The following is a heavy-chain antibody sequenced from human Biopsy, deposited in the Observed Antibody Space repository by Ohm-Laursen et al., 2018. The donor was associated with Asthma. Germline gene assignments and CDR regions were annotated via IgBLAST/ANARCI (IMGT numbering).Heavy chain of an antibody. CDR1: GFAVSRDH. CDR2: IYSGGTS. Sequence: SLRLSCTASGFAVSRDHMFWVRQAPGKGLEWVSVIYSGGTSHTADSVRGRFTISRDYSKNTLYLQMRSLRAEDTAAYYCARGDSSNWSHYYFDYWGQGTLVTVSS. V-gene: IGHV3-53*01. J-gene: IGHJ4*02. D-gene: IGHD3-22*01. CDR3: ARGDSSNWSHYYFDY.